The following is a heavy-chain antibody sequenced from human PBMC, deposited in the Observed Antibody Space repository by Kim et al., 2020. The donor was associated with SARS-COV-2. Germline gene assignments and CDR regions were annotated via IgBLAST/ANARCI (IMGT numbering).Heavy chain of an antibody. D-gene: IGHD3-16*01. J-gene: IGHJ4*02. V-gene: IGHV4-59*13. CDR2: IYYSGST. CDR3: ARAASHWGIYFDY. CDR1: GGSISSYY. Sequence: SETLSLTCTVSGGSISSYYWSWIRQPPGKGLEWIGYIYYSGSTNYNPSLKSRVTISVDTSKNQFSLKLSSVTAADTAVYYCARAASHWGIYFDYWGQGTL.